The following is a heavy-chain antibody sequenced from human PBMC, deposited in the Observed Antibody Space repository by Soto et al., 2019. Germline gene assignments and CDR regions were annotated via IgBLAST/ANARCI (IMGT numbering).Heavy chain of an antibody. Sequence: QVQLVQSGAEVKMPGSSVKVSCKASGGTFSTNPISWVRQAPGQGLEWMGGTSPIFGSESSSQTFHGRLTVTADKSTNTAYMELSNLTSGDTAVYYCARRQSGGFHRYFDSWGQGTLVTVSS. CDR2: TSPIFGSE. D-gene: IGHD2-15*01. CDR1: GGTFSTNP. J-gene: IGHJ4*02. CDR3: ARRQSGGFHRYFDS. V-gene: IGHV1-69*06.